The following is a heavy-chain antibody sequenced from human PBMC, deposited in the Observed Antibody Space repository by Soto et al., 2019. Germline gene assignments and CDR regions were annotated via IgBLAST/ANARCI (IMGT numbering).Heavy chain of an antibody. V-gene: IGHV3-33*01. J-gene: IGHJ6*02. CDR2: IWYDGSNK. D-gene: IGHD5-12*01. CDR3: ARDLPGDGYNSYYYYGMDV. CDR1: GFTFSSYG. Sequence: GGSLRLSCAASGFTFSSYGMHWVRQAPGKGLEWVAVIWYDGSNKYYADYVKGRFTISRDNSKNTLYLKMNSLRAEDTAVYYCARDLPGDGYNSYYYYGMDVWGQGTTVTVSS.